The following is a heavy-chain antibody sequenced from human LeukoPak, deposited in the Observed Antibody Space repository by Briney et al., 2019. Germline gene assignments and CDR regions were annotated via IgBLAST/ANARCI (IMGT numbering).Heavy chain of an antibody. V-gene: IGHV1-69*05. J-gene: IGHJ4*02. D-gene: IGHD3-10*01. Sequence: GSSVKVSCKASGGTFSSYAISWVRQAPGQGLEWMGGIIPIFGTENYAQKFQGRVTITTDESTSTAYMELSSLRSEDTAVYYCARGMVRGVPGPYFDYWGQGTLVTVSS. CDR2: IIPIFGTE. CDR1: GGTFSSYA. CDR3: ARGMVRGVPGPYFDY.